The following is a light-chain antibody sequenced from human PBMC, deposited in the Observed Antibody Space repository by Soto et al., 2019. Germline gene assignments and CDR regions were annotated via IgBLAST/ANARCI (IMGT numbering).Light chain of an antibody. CDR3: CSYAGSSTYV. CDR1: SSDVGNYNL. Sequence: QSALTQPASVSGSPGQSITISCTGTSSDVGNYNLVSWYQQHPGKAPKRMIYEVNKRPSGVSDRFSGSKSGNTASLTISGLQAEDEADYSCCSYAGSSTYVFGTGTKLTVL. V-gene: IGLV2-23*02. J-gene: IGLJ1*01. CDR2: EVN.